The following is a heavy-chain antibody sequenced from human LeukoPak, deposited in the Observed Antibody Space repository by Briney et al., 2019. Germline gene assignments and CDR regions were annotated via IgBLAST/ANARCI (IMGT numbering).Heavy chain of an antibody. CDR3: TRASRRSGYDSIYYYYGMDV. D-gene: IGHD5-12*01. CDR2: IGTAGDT. V-gene: IGHV3-13*01. CDR1: GFTFSSYA. Sequence: GGSLRLSCAASGFTFSSYAMSWVRQATGKGLEWVSAIGTAGDTYYPGSVKGRFTISRENAKNSLYLQMNSLRAGDTAVYYCTRASRRSGYDSIYYYYGMDVWGQGTTVTVSS. J-gene: IGHJ6*02.